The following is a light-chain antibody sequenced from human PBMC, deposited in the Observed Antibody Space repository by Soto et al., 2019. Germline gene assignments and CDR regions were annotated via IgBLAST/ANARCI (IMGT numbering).Light chain of an antibody. CDR2: KAS. V-gene: IGKV1-5*03. J-gene: IGKJ1*01. Sequence: DIQMTQSPSTLSASVGDRVTITCRASQSISSWLAWYQQKPGKAPKVLIYKASSLESGVPSRFSGSGSGTEFTLNISSLQPDDFATYYCQQYNSYPSTFGQGTKVEIK. CDR3: QQYNSYPST. CDR1: QSISSW.